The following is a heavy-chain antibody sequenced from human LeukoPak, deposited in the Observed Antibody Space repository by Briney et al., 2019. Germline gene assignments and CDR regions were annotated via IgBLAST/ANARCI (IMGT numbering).Heavy chain of an antibody. CDR1: GFTFSSYY. CDR2: ISSSSNTI. D-gene: IGHD2-15*01. CDR3: ARQSGSSYSY. Sequence: GGSLRLSCAASGFTFSSYYMNWVRQAPGKGLEWVSSISSSSNTIYYADSVKGRFTISRDNAKNSLSLQMNSLRADDTAVYYCARQSGSSYSYWGQGTLVTVSS. J-gene: IGHJ4*02. V-gene: IGHV3-21*01.